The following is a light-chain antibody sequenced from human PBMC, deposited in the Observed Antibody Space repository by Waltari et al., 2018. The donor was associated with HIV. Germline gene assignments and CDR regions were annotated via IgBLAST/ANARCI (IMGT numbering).Light chain of an antibody. CDR3: AAWDDSLDGYV. CDR1: SSNIERNT. Sequence: QPVLPQPPSASGTPGQRVTISCSGSSSNIERNTVNWYQQFPGTTPKVVISSSNQRPSGVPDRFSGARSGTSASLAISGLQSEDEAHYYCAAWDDSLDGYVFGPGTEVTVL. CDR2: SSN. J-gene: IGLJ1*01. V-gene: IGLV1-44*01.